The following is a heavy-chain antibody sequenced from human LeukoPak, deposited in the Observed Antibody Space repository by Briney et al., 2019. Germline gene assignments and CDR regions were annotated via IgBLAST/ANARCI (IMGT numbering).Heavy chain of an antibody. D-gene: IGHD6-19*01. CDR3: ARISGQYYYYYYMDV. CDR2: IYHSGST. CDR1: GDSISSGYH. Sequence: SETLSLTCTVSGDSISSGYHWGWIRQPPGKGLEWIGSIYHSGSTYYNPSLKSRVTISVDTSKNQFSLKLSSVTAADTAVYYCARISGQYYYYYYMDVWGKGTTVTISS. V-gene: IGHV4-38-2*02. J-gene: IGHJ6*03.